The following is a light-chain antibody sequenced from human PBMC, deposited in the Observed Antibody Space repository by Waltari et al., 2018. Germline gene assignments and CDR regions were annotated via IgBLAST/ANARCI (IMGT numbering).Light chain of an antibody. CDR1: SSDVGGYNY. CDR3: SSFTSSSTLRV. Sequence: QSALTQPASVSGSPGPSITISCTGTSSDVGGYNYVPWYQQHPGKAPKLMIYDVTKRPSGVSTRFSGSKSGNTASLTISGLQAEDEADYYCSSFTSSSTLRVFGGGTKLTVL. J-gene: IGLJ3*02. V-gene: IGLV2-14*01. CDR2: DVT.